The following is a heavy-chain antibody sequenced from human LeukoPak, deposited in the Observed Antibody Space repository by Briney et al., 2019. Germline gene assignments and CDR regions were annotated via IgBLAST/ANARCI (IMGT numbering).Heavy chain of an antibody. CDR2: IYTSGST. CDR1: GGSISSYY. Sequence: SGTLSLTCTVSGGSISSYYWSWIRQPAGKGLEWIGRIYTSGSTNYNPSLKSRVTMSVDTSKNQFSLKLSSVTAADTAVYYCAATPSSIAARYGPYYYYGMDVWGQGTTVTVSS. V-gene: IGHV4-4*07. J-gene: IGHJ6*02. D-gene: IGHD6-6*01. CDR3: AATPSSIAARYGPYYYYGMDV.